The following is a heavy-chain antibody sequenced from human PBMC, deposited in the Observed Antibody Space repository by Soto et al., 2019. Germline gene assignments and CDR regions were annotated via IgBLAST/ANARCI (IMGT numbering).Heavy chain of an antibody. CDR1: GGSFSGYY. J-gene: IGHJ4*02. CDR2: INHSGST. D-gene: IGHD6-6*01. CDR3: ARGQSFRSSSYFDY. V-gene: IGHV4-34*01. Sequence: QVQLQQWGAGLLKPSETLSLTCAVYGGSFSGYYWSWIRQPPGKGLEWIGEINHSGSTNYNPSLKSRVTISVDTSKNQFYLKLSSVTAADTAVYYCARGQSFRSSSYFDYWGQGTLVTVSS.